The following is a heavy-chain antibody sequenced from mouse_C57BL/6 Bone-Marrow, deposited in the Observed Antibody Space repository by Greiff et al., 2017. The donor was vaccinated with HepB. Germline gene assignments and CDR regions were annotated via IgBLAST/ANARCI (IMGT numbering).Heavy chain of an antibody. D-gene: IGHD2-12*01. V-gene: IGHV5-6*01. Sequence: EVKLVESGGDLVKPGGSLKLSCAASGFTFSSYGMSWVRPTPDKRLEWVATISSGGSYTYYPDSVKGRCTISRDNAKNTLYLQMSSLKSEDTAMYYCARHTRYSAWFAYWGQGTLVTVSA. CDR1: GFTFSSYG. CDR2: ISSGGSYT. CDR3: ARHTRYSAWFAY. J-gene: IGHJ3*01.